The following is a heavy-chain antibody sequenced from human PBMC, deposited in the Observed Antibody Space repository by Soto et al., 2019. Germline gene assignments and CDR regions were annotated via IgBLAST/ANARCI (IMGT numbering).Heavy chain of an antibody. D-gene: IGHD5-12*01. V-gene: IGHV4-39*01. CDR2: INYSGST. CDR3: ASTRRDGYNNYYYYYGMDV. J-gene: IGHJ6*02. Sequence: SSETLSLTCIVSSGSMSSSLNHWGWIHQPPGKGLEWIGNINYSGSTYYNPSLQSRLTISVDTPNNQFSLTLSSVTAEDTAVYYCASTRRDGYNNYYYYYGMDVWGQGTTVTVSS. CDR1: SGSMSSSLNH.